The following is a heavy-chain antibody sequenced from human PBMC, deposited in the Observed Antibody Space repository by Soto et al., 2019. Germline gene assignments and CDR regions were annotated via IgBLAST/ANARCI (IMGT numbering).Heavy chain of an antibody. CDR3: AKGAYYDFWSGYSAFDC. Sequence: PGGSLRLSCAASGFTFSSNVMSWVRQAPGKGLEWVSSLSDSGDNTYYADSVKGRFSISRDNTKNTLYLQMNSLRAEDTAMYYCAKGAYYDFWSGYSAFDCWGQGTQVTVSS. V-gene: IGHV3-23*01. J-gene: IGHJ4*02. CDR1: GFTFSSNV. D-gene: IGHD3-3*01. CDR2: LSDSGDNT.